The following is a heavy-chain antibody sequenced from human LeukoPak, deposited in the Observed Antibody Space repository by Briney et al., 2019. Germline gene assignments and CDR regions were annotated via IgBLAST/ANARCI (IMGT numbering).Heavy chain of an antibody. J-gene: IGHJ4*02. CDR1: GFTFSNYW. CDR3: VREQTIDY. D-gene: IGHD3-3*01. V-gene: IGHV3-74*01. CDR2: INSDGTGI. Sequence: PGGSLRLSCTTSGFTFSNYWMYWVRQAPGKGLRWVSRINSDGTGITYTDSVEGRFTISRDNAKKTLYLQMNSLRDEDTAVFYCVREQTIDYWGQGTLV.